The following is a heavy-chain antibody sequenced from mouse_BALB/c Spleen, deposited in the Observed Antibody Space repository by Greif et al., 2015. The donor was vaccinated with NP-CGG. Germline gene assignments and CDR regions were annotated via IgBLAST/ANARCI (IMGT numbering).Heavy chain of an antibody. D-gene: IGHD1-1*01. J-gene: IGHJ2*01. CDR3: ASGSSFDY. Sequence: EVKLMESGGGLVKPGGSLKLSCAASGFTFSDYYMYWVRQTPEKRLEWVATISDGGSYTYYPDSVKGRFTISRDNAKNNLYLQMSSLKSEDTVMYYCASGSSFDYWGQGTTLTVSS. CDR2: ISDGGSYT. CDR1: GFTFSDYY. V-gene: IGHV5-4*02.